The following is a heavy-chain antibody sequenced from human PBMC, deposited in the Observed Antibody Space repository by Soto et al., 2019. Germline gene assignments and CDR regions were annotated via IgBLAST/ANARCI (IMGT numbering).Heavy chain of an antibody. CDR3: ARNWYIDYGMDV. J-gene: IGHJ6*02. D-gene: IGHD6-13*01. V-gene: IGHV3-48*03. CDR1: GFTFSNYE. Sequence: VGSLRLSCAASGFTFSNYEINWVRQAPGKGLEWISDISSSGRATSYADSVEGRFTVSRDNVKQSVDLQMSSVRFDDTAVYYCARNWYIDYGMDVWGQGTTVTVSS. CDR2: ISSSGRAT.